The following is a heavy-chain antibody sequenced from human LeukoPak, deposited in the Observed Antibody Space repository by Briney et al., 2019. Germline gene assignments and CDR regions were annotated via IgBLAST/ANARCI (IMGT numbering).Heavy chain of an antibody. CDR1: GFTFSDYY. J-gene: IGHJ4*02. CDR2: ISTRDNTI. Sequence: GGSLRLSCTASGFTFSDYYMSWIRQTPGKGLEWLSYISTRDNTIQYADSVKGRFTISRDNAKNSLYLQMNSLRAEDTAVYYCARSSRELGGYAPWELMPPFDYWGQGTLVTVSS. V-gene: IGHV3-11*04. CDR3: ARSSRELGGYAPWELMPPFDY. D-gene: IGHD1-7*01.